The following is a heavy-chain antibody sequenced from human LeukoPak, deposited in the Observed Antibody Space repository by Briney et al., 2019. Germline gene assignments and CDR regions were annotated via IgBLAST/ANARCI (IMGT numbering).Heavy chain of an antibody. V-gene: IGHV1-2*02. CDR3: SRGDRLLDFDL. J-gene: IGHJ2*01. Sequence: VASVKVSCKASGYTFTVYYMHWLRQAPGQGLEWMGWINPSSGDTNSAQKFQGRVSMTRDTSINTAYMELSRLRSDDTAVYYCSRGDRLLDFDLWGRGTLVIVSS. CDR2: INPSSGDT. CDR1: GYTFTVYY. D-gene: IGHD2-8*02.